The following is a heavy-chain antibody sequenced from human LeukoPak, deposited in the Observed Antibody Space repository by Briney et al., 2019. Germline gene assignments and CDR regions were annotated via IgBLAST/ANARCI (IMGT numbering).Heavy chain of an antibody. CDR1: GGSISSYY. J-gene: IGHJ4*02. Sequence: SQTLSLTCTVSGGSISSYYWSWIRQPPGKGLEWIGRIYSTGSTNYNPSLKSRVTMSVDTSKNQFSLRLRSVTAADTAVYYCARQIASAGTAGFDFWGQGALVTVSS. CDR2: IYSTGST. CDR3: ARQIASAGTAGFDF. D-gene: IGHD6-13*01. V-gene: IGHV4-4*07.